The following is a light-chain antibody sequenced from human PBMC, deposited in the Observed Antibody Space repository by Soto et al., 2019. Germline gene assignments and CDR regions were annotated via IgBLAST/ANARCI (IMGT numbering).Light chain of an antibody. CDR3: FLSHKVPWV. Sequence: QAVVTQEPSLTVSPGGTVTLTCASNTGPVTTAHYTYWIQKKTGQAPRTLIYDTTQRHPWTPARFSASLLGDKAALTLSGAQPDDEADYYCFLSHKVPWVFGGGTKVTVL. J-gene: IGLJ3*02. CDR2: DTT. V-gene: IGLV7-46*01. CDR1: TGPVTTAHY.